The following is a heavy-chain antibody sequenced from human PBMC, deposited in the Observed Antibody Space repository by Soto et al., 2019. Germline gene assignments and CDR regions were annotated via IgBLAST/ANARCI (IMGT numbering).Heavy chain of an antibody. Sequence: QVQLQESGPGLVKPSETLSLTCTVSGGSIGSYYWGWLRQPPGKGLEWIGHIYYSGSTNYNPSLQSRVTILLATSKNQFSLKLSSVTAADTAVYYCARGPYSFDYWGQGTLVTVSS. CDR2: IYYSGST. CDR1: GGSIGSYY. V-gene: IGHV4-59*01. J-gene: IGHJ4*02. CDR3: ARGPYSFDY.